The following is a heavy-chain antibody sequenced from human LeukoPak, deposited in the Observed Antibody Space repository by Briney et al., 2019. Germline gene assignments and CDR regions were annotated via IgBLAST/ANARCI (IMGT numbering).Heavy chain of an antibody. V-gene: IGHV4-38-2*02. CDR1: GYSISSGYY. J-gene: IGHJ4*02. CDR2: IYHSGSS. Sequence: SETLSLTCTVSGYSISSGYYWGWIRQPPGKGLEWIGNIYHSGSSYYNPSLKSRVTISVETSKNQFSLKLSSVTAADTAVYYCATRGFENSSGWYYFDYWGQGTLVTVSS. CDR3: ATRGFENSSGWYYFDY. D-gene: IGHD6-19*01.